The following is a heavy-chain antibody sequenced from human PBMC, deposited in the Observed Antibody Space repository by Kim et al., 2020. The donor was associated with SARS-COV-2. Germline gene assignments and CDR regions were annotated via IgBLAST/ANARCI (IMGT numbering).Heavy chain of an antibody. CDR2: ISTYGTTI. V-gene: IGHV3-48*02. J-gene: IGHJ6*02. CDR3: ARGPGDWNPRYYYHGMDV. CDR1: GFTFSSYT. Sequence: GGSLRLSCTASGFTFSSYTMNWVRQAPGKGLEWISSISTYGTTIYYADSVKGRFTVSRDDANNSLFLQMNSLRDDDSAVYYCARGPGDWNPRYYYHGMDVWGQGTTVTVSS. D-gene: IGHD1-1*01.